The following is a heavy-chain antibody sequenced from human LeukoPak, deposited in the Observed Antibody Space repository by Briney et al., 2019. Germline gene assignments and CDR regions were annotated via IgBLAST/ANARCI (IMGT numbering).Heavy chain of an antibody. V-gene: IGHV1-18*01. D-gene: IGHD6-13*01. CDR1: GYTLTELS. CDR2: ISAYNGNT. J-gene: IGHJ5*02. Sequence: GASVKVSCKVSGYTLTELSMHWVRQAPGQGLEWMGWISAYNGNTNYAQKLQGRVTMTTDTSTSTAYMELRSLRSDDTAVYYCALQAYSSTPLRFDPWGQGTLVTVSS. CDR3: ALQAYSSTPLRFDP.